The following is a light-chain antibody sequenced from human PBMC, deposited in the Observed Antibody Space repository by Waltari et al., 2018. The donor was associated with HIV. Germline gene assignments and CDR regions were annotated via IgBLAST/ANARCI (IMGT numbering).Light chain of an antibody. CDR1: QDINNY. CDR3: QHYDNFLHT. V-gene: IGKV1-33*01. CDR2: DAT. Sequence: DIQMTQSPSSLSGSVGERVTITCQASQDINNYLNWYQQKAGRAPKLLIYDATNLEIGVPSRFSGSGSGTHFTLTISNLQPEDIATYYCQHYDNFLHTFGQGTKLEIK. J-gene: IGKJ2*01.